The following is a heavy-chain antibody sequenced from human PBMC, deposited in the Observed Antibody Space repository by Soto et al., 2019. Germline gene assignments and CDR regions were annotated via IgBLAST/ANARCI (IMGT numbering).Heavy chain of an antibody. CDR3: AKEMTSVAYVGTSTFEL. Sequence: EVQLLESGGGVVQPGGSLRLSCEASGITFSSYAVNWVRQAPGKGLEWVSCITGSGLQTYYADSVKGRFTISRDNSQNTVYLQLDCLGAEDTARYFCAKEMTSVAYVGTSTFELWCQGTLVTVSS. J-gene: IGHJ4*02. CDR2: ITGSGLQT. V-gene: IGHV3-23*01. D-gene: IGHD3-16*01. CDR1: GITFSSYA.